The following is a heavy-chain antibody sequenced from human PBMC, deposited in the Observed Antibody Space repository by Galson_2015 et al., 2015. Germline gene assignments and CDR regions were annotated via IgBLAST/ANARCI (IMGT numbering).Heavy chain of an antibody. Sequence: SLRLSCAASGFTFSSYSMNWVRQAPGKGLEWVSYISSSSSTIYYADSVKGRFTISRDNAKNSLYLQMNSLKASDTAMYYCALGCGGDCPAGGRYFQHWGQGTLVTVSS. J-gene: IGHJ1*01. CDR1: GFTFSSYS. V-gene: IGHV3-48*01. CDR2: ISSSSSTI. D-gene: IGHD2-21*02. CDR3: ALGCGGDCPAGGRYFQH.